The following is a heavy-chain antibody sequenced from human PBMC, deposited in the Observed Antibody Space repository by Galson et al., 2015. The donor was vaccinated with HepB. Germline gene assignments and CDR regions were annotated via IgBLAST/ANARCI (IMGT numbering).Heavy chain of an antibody. V-gene: IGHV1-69-2*01. Sequence: QSGAEVKKPGESLKISCKVSGYTFTDYYMHWVQQAPGKGLEWMGLVDPEDGETIYAEKFQGRVTITADTSTDTAYMELSSLRSEDTAVYYCATVGRRGVGATDYYYMDVWGKGTTVTVSS. CDR1: GYTFTDYY. J-gene: IGHJ6*03. CDR2: VDPEDGET. CDR3: ATVGRRGVGATDYYYMDV. D-gene: IGHD1-26*01.